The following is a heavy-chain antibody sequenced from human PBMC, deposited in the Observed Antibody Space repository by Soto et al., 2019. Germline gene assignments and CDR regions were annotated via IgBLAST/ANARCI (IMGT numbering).Heavy chain of an antibody. Sequence: VASVKVSCKASGYTFTSYGISWVRQAPGQGLEWMGWISAYNGNTNYAQKLQGRVTMTTDTSTSTAYMELSSLRSEDTAVYYCARDGGGYSYGYGYYYGMDVWGQGTTVTVS. CDR1: GYTFTSYG. CDR3: ARDGGGYSYGYGYYYGMDV. D-gene: IGHD5-18*01. V-gene: IGHV1-18*01. J-gene: IGHJ6*02. CDR2: ISAYNGNT.